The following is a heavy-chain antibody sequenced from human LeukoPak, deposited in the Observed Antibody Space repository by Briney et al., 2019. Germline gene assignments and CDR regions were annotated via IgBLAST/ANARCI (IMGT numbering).Heavy chain of an antibody. V-gene: IGHV4-39*01. CDR3: ARRRGLEPPDY. J-gene: IGHJ4*02. D-gene: IGHD1-1*01. CDR1: GSSISNSNYY. Sequence: SETLPLTCTVSGSSISNSNYYWGWIRQPPGKGLEWIGSIYYSGNTYYKPSLKSRVTISVDTSKNQFALKLSSVTAADTAVYYCARRRGLEPPDYWGQGTLVTVSS. CDR2: IYYSGNT.